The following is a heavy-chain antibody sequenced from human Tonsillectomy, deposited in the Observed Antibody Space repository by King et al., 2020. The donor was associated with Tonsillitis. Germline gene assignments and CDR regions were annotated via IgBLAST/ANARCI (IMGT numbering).Heavy chain of an antibody. CDR1: GGSISSYY. J-gene: IGHJ4*02. Sequence: QMQLQESGPGLVKPSETLSLTCTVSGGSISSYYWNWIRQPPGKGLEWIGYIYHSGSTNYNPSLKSRVTISVDTSKNQFSLKVNSVTAADTAVYYCARSSRYLPETGAAHYFDSWGQGTLVTVSS. CDR2: IYHSGST. D-gene: IGHD7-27*01. V-gene: IGHV4-59*01. CDR3: ARSSRYLPETGAAHYFDS.